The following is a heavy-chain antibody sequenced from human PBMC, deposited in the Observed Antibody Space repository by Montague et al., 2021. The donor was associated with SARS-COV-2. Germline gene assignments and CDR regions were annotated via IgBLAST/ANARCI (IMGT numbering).Heavy chain of an antibody. D-gene: IGHD2-21*02. V-gene: IGHV3-74*01. CDR3: ARVGVMVTAIGRFDI. J-gene: IGHJ3*02. CDR2: ICPDGSST. CDR1: GFTFSSYS. Sequence: SLRLSCAASGFTFSSYSMNWVRQAPGKGLVWVSLICPDGSSTNYADSVRGRFTISRDNTKNTLYLQMNSLRAEDTAMYYCARVGVMVTAIGRFDIWGQGTMVTVSS.